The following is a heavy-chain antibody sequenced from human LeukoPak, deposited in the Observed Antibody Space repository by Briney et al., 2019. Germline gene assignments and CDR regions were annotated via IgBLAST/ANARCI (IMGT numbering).Heavy chain of an antibody. CDR3: ARSVVVVAATQYYFDY. J-gene: IGHJ4*02. CDR2: IIPIFGTA. CDR1: GGTFISYA. Sequence: ASVKVSCKASGGTFISYAISWVRQAPGQGLEWMGGIIPIFGTANYAQKFQGRVTITADESTSTAYMELSSLRSEDTAVYYCARSVVVVAATQYYFDYWGQGTLVTVSS. D-gene: IGHD2-15*01. V-gene: IGHV1-69*13.